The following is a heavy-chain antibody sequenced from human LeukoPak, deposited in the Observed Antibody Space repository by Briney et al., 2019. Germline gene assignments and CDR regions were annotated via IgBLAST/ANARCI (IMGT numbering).Heavy chain of an antibody. J-gene: IGHJ3*02. V-gene: IGHV1-2*02. Sequence: ASVKVSCKASGYTFTSYYMHWVRQAPGQGLEWMGWINPNSGGTNYAQKFQGRVTMTRDTSISTAYMELSRLRSDDTAVYYCARDRPWYYDILTGPSPDAFDIWGQGTMVTVSS. CDR3: ARDRPWYYDILTGPSPDAFDI. CDR2: INPNSGGT. CDR1: GYTFTSYY. D-gene: IGHD3-9*01.